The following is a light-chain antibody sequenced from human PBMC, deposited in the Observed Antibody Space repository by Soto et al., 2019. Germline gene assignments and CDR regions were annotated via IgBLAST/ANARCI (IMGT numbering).Light chain of an antibody. V-gene: IGKV1-39*01. J-gene: IGKJ2*01. CDR3: QQSFRTPYT. CDR1: QTINKN. CDR2: SAS. Sequence: DIQMTQSPSSLSASVGDRVTITCRASQTINKNLNWYQQKPGQAPNLLIYSASDFQSGVPSRFSGSGYGTEFTLTISALQPEDFATYSCQQSFRTPYTFGQGTDLE.